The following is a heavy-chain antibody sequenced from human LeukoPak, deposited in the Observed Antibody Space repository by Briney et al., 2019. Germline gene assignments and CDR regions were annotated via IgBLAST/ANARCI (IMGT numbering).Heavy chain of an antibody. J-gene: IGHJ4*02. Sequence: ETLSLTCTVSGGSISSYYWSWVRQAPGKGLEWVSSISSSSYIYYADSVKGRFTISRDNAKNSLYLQMNSLRAEDTAVYYCARASAGTPPVTYFDYWGQGTLVTVSS. CDR3: ARASAGTPPVTYFDY. D-gene: IGHD6-13*01. CDR2: ISSSSYI. CDR1: GGSISSYY. V-gene: IGHV3-69-1*01.